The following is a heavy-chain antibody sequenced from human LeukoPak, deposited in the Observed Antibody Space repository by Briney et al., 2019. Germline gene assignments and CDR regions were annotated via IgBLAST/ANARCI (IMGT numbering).Heavy chain of an antibody. V-gene: IGHV3-33*01. Sequence: GGSLRLSCAASGFTFSSYGMHGVRQAPGKGLEWVAVIWYDGSNKYYADSVKGRFTISRDNSKNTLYLQMNSLRAEDTAVYYCAREAAGVAYYFDYWGQGTLVTVSS. D-gene: IGHD1-14*01. CDR2: IWYDGSNK. J-gene: IGHJ4*02. CDR3: AREAAGVAYYFDY. CDR1: GFTFSSYG.